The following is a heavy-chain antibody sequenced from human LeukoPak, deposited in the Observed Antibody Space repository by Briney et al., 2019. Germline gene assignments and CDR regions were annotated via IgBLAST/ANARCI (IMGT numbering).Heavy chain of an antibody. J-gene: IGHJ4*02. CDR2: ISVSGGST. CDR1: GFTFSSYV. D-gene: IGHD6-13*01. V-gene: IGHV3-23*01. CDR3: TSSSLSSSWGY. Sequence: GGSLRLSCAASGFTFSSYVMSWVRQAPGKGLEWVSGISVSGGSTFYADSVKGRLIISRDNVKNTLNLQMASLRVEDTAVYYCTSSSLSSSWGYWGQGTLVTVSS.